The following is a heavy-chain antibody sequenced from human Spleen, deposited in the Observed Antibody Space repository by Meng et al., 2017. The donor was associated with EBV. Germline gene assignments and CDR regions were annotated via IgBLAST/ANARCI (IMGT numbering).Heavy chain of an antibody. J-gene: IGHJ4*02. CDR3: ARALYSSSYYGSLSY. Sequence: QVQVQQWGAGLLKPSETLSLTCAVYGGSFSDYYWSWIRQSPGKGLEWIGEIHQSGSTNYNPSLKSRVTISIDTSKNQFSLKVTSVTAADTAVYYCARALYSSSYYGSLSYWGQGTLVTVSS. CDR1: GGSFSDYY. D-gene: IGHD6-13*01. V-gene: IGHV4-34*02. CDR2: IHQSGST.